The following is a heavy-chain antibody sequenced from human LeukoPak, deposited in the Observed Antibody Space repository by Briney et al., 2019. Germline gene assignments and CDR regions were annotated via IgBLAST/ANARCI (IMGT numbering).Heavy chain of an antibody. CDR2: IDRDGSRI. D-gene: IGHD3-16*01. CDR1: GFTFSSYW. Sequence: GGSLRLSCAVSGFTFSSYWMHWVHQAPGKGLVWVSRIDRDGSRINYADSVKGRFTISRDNGKNTLFLQMNSLRAEDAAVYYCARGGSYLDYWGQGTLVTVSS. J-gene: IGHJ4*02. V-gene: IGHV3-74*01. CDR3: ARGGSYLDY.